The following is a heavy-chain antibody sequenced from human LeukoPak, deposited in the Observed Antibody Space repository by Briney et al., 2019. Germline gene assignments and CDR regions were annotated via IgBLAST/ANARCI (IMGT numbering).Heavy chain of an antibody. V-gene: IGHV3-48*04. CDR2: ISSSSSTI. CDR3: ARDLHYYGSGSYSD. Sequence: GGSLRLSCAASGFTFSSYSMNWVRQAPGKGLEWVSYISSSSSTIYYADSVKGRFTISRDNAKNSLYLQMNSLRAEDTAVYYCARDLHYYGSGSYSDWGQGTLVTVSS. D-gene: IGHD3-10*01. CDR1: GFTFSSYS. J-gene: IGHJ4*02.